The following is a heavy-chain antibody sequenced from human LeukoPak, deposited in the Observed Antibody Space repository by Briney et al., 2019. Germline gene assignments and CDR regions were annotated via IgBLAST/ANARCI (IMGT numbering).Heavy chain of an antibody. J-gene: IGHJ4*02. CDR2: ISYDGSNK. Sequence: GGSLRLSCAASGFTFSSYAMHWVRQAPGKGLEWVAVISYDGSNKYCADSVKGRFTISRDNSKNTLYLQMNSLRAEDTAVYYCAKLGKTDYYDSSGYFDYWGQGTLVTVSS. D-gene: IGHD3-22*01. V-gene: IGHV3-30-3*02. CDR3: AKLGKTDYYDSSGYFDY. CDR1: GFTFSSYA.